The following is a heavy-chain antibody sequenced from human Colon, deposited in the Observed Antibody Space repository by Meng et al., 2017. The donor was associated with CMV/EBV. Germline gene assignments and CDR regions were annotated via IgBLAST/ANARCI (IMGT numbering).Heavy chain of an antibody. CDR3: ATISGGDFNF. Sequence: QVPLVQSGAEVKKPGSSVKVSCKASGGTFDTSTFNWVRQAPGQGLEWMGSLNPNSGDTNSAQKFHGRLTMTRDTSIHTAYMELGSLRSDDTAVYYCATISGGDFNFWGQGTLVTVSS. V-gene: IGHV1-2*02. CDR1: GGTFDTST. J-gene: IGHJ4*02. D-gene: IGHD3-10*01. CDR2: LNPNSGDT.